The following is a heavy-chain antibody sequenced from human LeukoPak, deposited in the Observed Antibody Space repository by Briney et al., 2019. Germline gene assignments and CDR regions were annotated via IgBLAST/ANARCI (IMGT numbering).Heavy chain of an antibody. Sequence: ASVKVSCKASGYTFTSYGIRWVRQAPGQGLEWMGWIIAYNGNTNYAQKLQGRVTMTTDTSTSTAYMELRSLRSDDTAVYYCARAEVVPAAYYYYGMDVWGQGTTVTVSS. V-gene: IGHV1-18*01. J-gene: IGHJ6*02. CDR1: GYTFTSYG. CDR2: IIAYNGNT. CDR3: ARAEVVPAAYYYYGMDV. D-gene: IGHD2-2*01.